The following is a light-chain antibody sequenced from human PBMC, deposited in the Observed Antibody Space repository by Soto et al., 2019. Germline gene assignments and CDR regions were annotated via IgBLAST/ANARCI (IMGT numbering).Light chain of an antibody. V-gene: IGLV6-57*04. CDR1: SGYIGHNF. J-gene: IGLJ2*01. CDR2: EYN. CDR3: QSYDSSNHVV. Sequence: NFMLTQPHSVSESPGKTITISCTRSSGYIGHNFVQWYQQCPGRAPTTVIYEYNQRPSGVPDRFSGSIDSSSNSASLAISGLRTEDEADYYCQSYDSSNHVVFGGGTQLTVL.